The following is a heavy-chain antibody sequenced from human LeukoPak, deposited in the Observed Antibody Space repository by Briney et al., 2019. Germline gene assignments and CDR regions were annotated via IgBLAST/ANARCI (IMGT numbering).Heavy chain of an antibody. CDR1: GFTFNNHA. J-gene: IGHJ5*02. Sequence: GGSLRLSCAASGFTFNNHALSWVRQAPGKGLAWVSTINGAGDNTYYADSVQGRFTISRDNSKNILHLQINSLRAEDTALYYCAKAEDRSSAWNHWGHGTLVTVT. CDR2: INGAGDNT. V-gene: IGHV3-23*01. D-gene: IGHD6-25*01. CDR3: AKAEDRSSAWNH.